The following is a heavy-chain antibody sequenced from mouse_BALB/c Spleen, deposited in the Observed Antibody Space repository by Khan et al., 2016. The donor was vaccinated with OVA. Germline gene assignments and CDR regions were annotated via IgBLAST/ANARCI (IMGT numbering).Heavy chain of an antibody. J-gene: IGHJ4*01. CDR3: ERPPYFSYTRDY. CDR1: GYTFTSYG. D-gene: IGHD2-10*01. CDR2: INTYTGEP. V-gene: IGHV9-3-1*01. Sequence: HIPLVQSGPELKKPGETVKISCKASGYTFTSYGMNWVKQSPGKALKLMVWINTYTGEPTYADDFKGRFAFSLETSASTAYLQINNLKNEDTATYFCERPPYFSYTRDYWGQGTSVTGSS.